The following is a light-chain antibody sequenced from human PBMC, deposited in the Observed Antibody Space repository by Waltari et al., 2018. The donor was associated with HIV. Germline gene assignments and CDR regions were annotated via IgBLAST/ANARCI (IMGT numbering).Light chain of an antibody. J-gene: IGKJ3*01. CDR2: WAS. Sequence: DIVMTQSPDSLAVSLGERATINCKSSQSVLYSYNNKNYLACYQQKPGQPPKLLIYWASTRESGVPYRVSGSGSGTDFTLTISSLQAEDVAVYYCQQYYSTPFTFGPGTKVDIK. CDR1: QSVLYSYNNKNY. V-gene: IGKV4-1*01. CDR3: QQYYSTPFT.